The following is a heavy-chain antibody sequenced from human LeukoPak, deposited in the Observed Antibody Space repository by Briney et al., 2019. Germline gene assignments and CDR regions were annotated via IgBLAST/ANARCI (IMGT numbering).Heavy chain of an antibody. V-gene: IGHV3-9*01. CDR3: AKDSGYSGYGRSPFDY. D-gene: IGHD5-12*01. CDR2: ISWNSGSI. J-gene: IGHJ4*02. Sequence: SLRLSCAASGFTFDDYAMHWVRQAPGKGLEWVSGISWNSGSIGYADSVKGRFTISRDNAKNSLYLQMSSLRAEDTALYYCAKDSGYSGYGRSPFDYWGQGTLVTVSS. CDR1: GFTFDDYA.